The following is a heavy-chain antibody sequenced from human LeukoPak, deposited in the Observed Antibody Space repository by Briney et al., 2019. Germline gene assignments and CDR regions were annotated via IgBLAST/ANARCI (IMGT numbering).Heavy chain of an antibody. CDR3: ARHVRSGYNLLDY. V-gene: IGHV4-59*08. CDR2: IYFSGSS. CDR1: GGSISNYY. Sequence: PSETLSLTCTVSGGSISNYYWSWIRQSPGKGLEWIGYIYFSGSSNYNPSLKSRVTMSVDTSKNQFSLRLNSVTAAGTAVYYCARHVRSGYNLLDYWGQGTLVTVSS. D-gene: IGHD5-24*01. J-gene: IGHJ4*02.